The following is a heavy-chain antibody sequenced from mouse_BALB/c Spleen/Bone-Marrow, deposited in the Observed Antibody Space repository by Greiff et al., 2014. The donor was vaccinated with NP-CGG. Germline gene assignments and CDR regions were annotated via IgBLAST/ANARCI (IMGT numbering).Heavy chain of an antibody. Sequence: EVQLQQSGAELVRSGASVKLSCTASGFNIKDYYMHWVKQRPEQGLEWIGWIDPENGDTESAPKFQGKATMTADTSSNTAYLQLSSLTSEDTAVYYCNARGDYDFDYFDYWGQGTTLTVSS. D-gene: IGHD2-4*01. V-gene: IGHV14-4*02. CDR1: GFNIKDYY. CDR3: NARGDYDFDYFDY. J-gene: IGHJ2*01. CDR2: IDPENGDT.